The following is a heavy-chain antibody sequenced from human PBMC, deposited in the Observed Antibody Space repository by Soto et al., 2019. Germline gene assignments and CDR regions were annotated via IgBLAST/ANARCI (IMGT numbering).Heavy chain of an antibody. D-gene: IGHD4-17*01. V-gene: IGHV1-46*01. CDR1: GYTFTSYY. CDR3: ARDRDGGYYFDY. CDR2: INPSDGST. Sequence: QVQLVQSGAEVKKPGASVKVSCKASGYTFTSYYMHWVRQAPGQGLEWMGIINPSDGSTDYAQKFQGRVTMTRDTSTNTVCMELSSLRSEDTAVYYCARDRDGGYYFDYWGQGTLVTVSS. J-gene: IGHJ4*02.